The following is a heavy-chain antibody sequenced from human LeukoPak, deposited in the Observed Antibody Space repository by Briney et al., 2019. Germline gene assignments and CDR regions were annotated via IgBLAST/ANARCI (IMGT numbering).Heavy chain of an antibody. D-gene: IGHD1-26*01. CDR1: GGSISSGSYY. J-gene: IGHJ6*03. Sequence: PSETLSLTCTVSGGSISSGSYYWSWIRQPAGKGLEWIGRIYTSGSTNYNPSLKSRVTISVDTSKNQFSLKLSSVTAADTAVYYCARGGGSPDYYYYYYMDVWGKGTTVTVSS. V-gene: IGHV4-61*02. CDR2: IYTSGST. CDR3: ARGGGSPDYYYYYYMDV.